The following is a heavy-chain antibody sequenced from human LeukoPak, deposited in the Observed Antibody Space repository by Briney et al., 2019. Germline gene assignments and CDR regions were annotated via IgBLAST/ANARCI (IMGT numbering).Heavy chain of an antibody. CDR3: ARGFRFGESIRFDY. J-gene: IGHJ4*02. D-gene: IGHD3-10*01. CDR2: ISSSSSYI. Sequence: GGSLRLSCAASGFTLSSYSMNWVRQAPGKGLEWVSSISSSSSYIYYADSVKGRFTISRDNAKNSLYLQMNSLRAEDTAVYYCARGFRFGESIRFDYWGQGTLVTVSS. CDR1: GFTLSSYS. V-gene: IGHV3-21*01.